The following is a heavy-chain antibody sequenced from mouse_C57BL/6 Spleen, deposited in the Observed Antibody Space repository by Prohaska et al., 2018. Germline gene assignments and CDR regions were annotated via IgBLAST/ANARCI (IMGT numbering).Heavy chain of an antibody. V-gene: IGHV1-69*01. J-gene: IGHJ2*01. CDR1: GYTFTSYW. CDR2: IDPSDSYT. Sequence: QVQLQQPGAELVMPGASVKLSCKASGYTFTSYWIHWVKQRPGQGLEWIGEIDPSDSYTNYNQKFKGKATLTVDKSASTAYMQLSSLTSEDSAVYYCARGGVVFDYWGQCTTLTVSS. D-gene: IGHD1-1*01. CDR3: ARGGVVFDY.